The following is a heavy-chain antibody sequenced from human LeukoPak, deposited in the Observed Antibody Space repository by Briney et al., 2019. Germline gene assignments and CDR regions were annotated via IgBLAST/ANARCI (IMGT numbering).Heavy chain of an antibody. CDR3: AKCITALLSPADAFDI. D-gene: IGHD1-26*01. Sequence: GGSLRLSCAASGFTFSSYAMSWVRQAPGKGLEWISAISGSGGSTYYADSVKGRFTISRDNSKNTLHLQMNSLRAEDTAVYYCAKCITALLSPADAFDIWGQGTMVTVSS. J-gene: IGHJ3*02. CDR1: GFTFSSYA. V-gene: IGHV3-23*01. CDR2: ISGSGGST.